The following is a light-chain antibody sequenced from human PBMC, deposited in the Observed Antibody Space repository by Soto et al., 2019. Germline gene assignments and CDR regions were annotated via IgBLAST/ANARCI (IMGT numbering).Light chain of an antibody. Sequence: QAVLTQSPSASASLGTSVKLTCTPSSRHRNYAIAWHQQQPEKGPLFLMKVNSDGSHRKGDGSPDRFSGSRSGAERYLTISGVQSEHESDYYCQTLGTGIVVFGGGTELTVL. J-gene: IGLJ2*01. CDR1: SRHRNYA. CDR2: VNSDGSH. V-gene: IGLV4-69*01. CDR3: QTLGTGIVV.